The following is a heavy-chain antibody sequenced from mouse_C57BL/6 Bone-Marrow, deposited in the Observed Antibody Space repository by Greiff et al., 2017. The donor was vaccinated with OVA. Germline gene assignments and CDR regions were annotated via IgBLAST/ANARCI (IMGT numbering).Heavy chain of an antibody. CDR3: GGDYDVWFAY. CDR1: GYTFTSYW. Sequence: QVQLQQSGAELVKPGASVKLSCKASGYTFTSYWMHWVKQRPGQGLEWIGMIHPNSGSTNYNEKFKSKATLTVDKSSSTAYMQLSSLTSEDSAVYYCGGDYDVWFAYWGQGTLVTVSA. V-gene: IGHV1-64*01. D-gene: IGHD2-4*01. CDR2: IHPNSGST. J-gene: IGHJ3*01.